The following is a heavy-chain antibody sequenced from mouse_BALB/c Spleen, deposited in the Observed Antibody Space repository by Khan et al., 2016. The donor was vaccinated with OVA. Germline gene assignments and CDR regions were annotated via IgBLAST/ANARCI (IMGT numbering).Heavy chain of an antibody. V-gene: IGHV1-4*01. Sequence: QVQLKQSGAELTRPGASVKMSCKASGYTFTSYTIHWVKQRPGQGLEWIGYIIPSNDYTNYNQRFKDRATLTADKSSSTAYMQLSSLTSVDSAVYYWVREGAYYRSDGWFAYWGQGTLVTVSA. D-gene: IGHD2-14*01. CDR2: IIPSNDYT. CDR1: GYTFTSYT. J-gene: IGHJ3*01. CDR3: VREGAYYRSDGWFAY.